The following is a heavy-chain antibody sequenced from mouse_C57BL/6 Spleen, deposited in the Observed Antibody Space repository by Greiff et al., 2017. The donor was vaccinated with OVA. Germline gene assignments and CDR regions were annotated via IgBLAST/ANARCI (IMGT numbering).Heavy chain of an antibody. V-gene: IGHV7-3*01. J-gene: IGHJ1*03. CDR1: GFTFTDYY. D-gene: IGHD2-10*01. CDR3: ARSYYGKGNWYFDV. Sequence: EVKLVESGGGLVQPGGSLSLSCAASGFTFTDYYMSWVRQPPGKALEWLGFIRNKANGYTTEYSASVKGRFTISRDNSQSILYLQMNALRAEDSATYYGARSYYGKGNWYFDVWGTGTTVTVSS. CDR2: IRNKANGYTT.